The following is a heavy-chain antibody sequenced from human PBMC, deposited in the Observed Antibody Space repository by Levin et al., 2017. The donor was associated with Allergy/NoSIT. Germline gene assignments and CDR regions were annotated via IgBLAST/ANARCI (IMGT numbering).Heavy chain of an antibody. V-gene: IGHV1-69*06. CDR1: GGTFSSYA. CDR3: ARDRPYYDFWSGYSDYYYMDV. Sequence: SVNVSCKASGGTFSSYAISWVRQAPGQGLEWMGGIIPIFGTANYAQKFQGRVTITADKSTSTAYMELSSLRSEDTAVYYCARDRPYYDFWSGYSDYYYMDVWGKGTTVTVSS. CDR2: IIPIFGTA. D-gene: IGHD3-3*01. J-gene: IGHJ6*03.